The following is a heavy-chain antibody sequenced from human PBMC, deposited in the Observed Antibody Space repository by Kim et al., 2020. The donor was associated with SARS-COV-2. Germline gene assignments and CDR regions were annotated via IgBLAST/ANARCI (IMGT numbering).Heavy chain of an antibody. CDR2: ISGSGGST. D-gene: IGHD5-18*01. J-gene: IGHJ4*02. CDR1: GFTFSSYA. CDR3: ANSGYSYGIFDY. Sequence: GGSLRLSCAASGFTFSSYAMSWVRQAPGKGLEWVSAISGSGGSTYYADSVKGRFTISRDNSKNTLYLQMNSLRAEDTAVYYCANSGYSYGIFDYWGQGALVAASS. V-gene: IGHV3-23*01.